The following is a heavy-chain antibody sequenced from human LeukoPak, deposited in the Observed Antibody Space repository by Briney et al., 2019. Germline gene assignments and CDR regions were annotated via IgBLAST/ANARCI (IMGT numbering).Heavy chain of an antibody. J-gene: IGHJ4*02. CDR1: GFTFSSYG. CDR2: ISGSGGST. V-gene: IGHV3-23*01. D-gene: IGHD3-22*01. CDR3: ARDLHYYDSSGKK. Sequence: PGGSLRLSCAASGFTFSSYGMSWVRQAPGKGLEWVSAISGSGGSTYYADSVKGRFTISRDNAKNSLYLQMNSLRAEDTAVYYCARDLHYYDSSGKKWGQGTLVTVSS.